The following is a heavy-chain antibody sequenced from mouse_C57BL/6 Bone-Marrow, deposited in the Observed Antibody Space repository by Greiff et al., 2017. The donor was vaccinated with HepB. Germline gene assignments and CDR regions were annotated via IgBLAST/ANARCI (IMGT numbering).Heavy chain of an antibody. J-gene: IGHJ4*01. CDR1: GYTFTDYY. V-gene: IGHV1-19*01. CDR2: INPYNGGT. Sequence: EVQLQESGPVLVKPGASVKMSCKASGYTFTDYYMNWVKQSHGKSLEWIGVINPYNGGTSYNQKFKGKATLTVDKSSSTAYMELNSLTSEDSAVYYCARWITTVVATRYAMDYWGQGTSVTVSS. D-gene: IGHD1-1*01. CDR3: ARWITTVVATRYAMDY.